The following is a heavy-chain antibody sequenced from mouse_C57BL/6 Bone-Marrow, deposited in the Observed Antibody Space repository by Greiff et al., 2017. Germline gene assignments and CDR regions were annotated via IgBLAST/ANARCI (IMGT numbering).Heavy chain of an antibody. CDR3: ARPLLEAWFAY. V-gene: IGHV1-81*01. CDR1: GYTFTSYG. J-gene: IGHJ3*01. D-gene: IGHD2-10*01. Sequence: QVQLQQSGAELARPGASVKLSCKASGYTFTSYGISWVKQRTGQGLEWIGEIYPRSGNTYYNEKFKGTATLTADKSSSTAYMELRSLTSEDSAVYFCARPLLEAWFAYWGQGTLVTVSA. CDR2: IYPRSGNT.